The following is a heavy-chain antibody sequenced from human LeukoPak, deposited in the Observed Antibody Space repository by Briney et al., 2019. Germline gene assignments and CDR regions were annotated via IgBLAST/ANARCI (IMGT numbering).Heavy chain of an antibody. CDR3: ARTYCSSTSCYVEGWFDP. D-gene: IGHD2-2*01. CDR2: IIPIFGTA. CDR1: GYTFTGYY. Sequence: ASVKVSCKASGYTFTGYYMHWVRQAPGQGLEWMGGIIPIFGTANYAQKFQGRVTITADESTSTAYMELSSLRSEDTAVYYCARTYCSSTSCYVEGWFDPWGQGTLVTVSS. V-gene: IGHV1-69*13. J-gene: IGHJ5*02.